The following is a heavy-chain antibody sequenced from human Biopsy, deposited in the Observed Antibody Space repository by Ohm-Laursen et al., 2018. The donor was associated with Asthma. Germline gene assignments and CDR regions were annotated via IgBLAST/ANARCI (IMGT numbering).Heavy chain of an antibody. Sequence: SLRLSCSATGFTFGDYWMSWVRQVPGKGLEWVANIKHDGTEKNHVDSLKGRFTISRDNAKNSPYLQMNSLRAEDTAVYYCARNFHVWSPYHAAHFQLWGQGTLVTVPS. D-gene: IGHD3-3*02. CDR3: ARNFHVWSPYHAAHFQL. V-gene: IGHV3-7*01. J-gene: IGHJ1*01. CDR1: GFTFGDYW. CDR2: IKHDGTEK.